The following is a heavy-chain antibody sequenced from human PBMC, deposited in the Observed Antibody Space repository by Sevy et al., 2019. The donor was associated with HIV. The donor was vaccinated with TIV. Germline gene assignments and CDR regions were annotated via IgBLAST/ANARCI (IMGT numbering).Heavy chain of an antibody. CDR1: GYTLTEFS. D-gene: IGHD3-22*01. CDR3: ATTKDYYESSGVPFDY. CDR2: YDPEDGER. J-gene: IGHJ4*02. Sequence: ASVKVSCKVSGYTLTEFSMHWVRQAPGKGLEWMGSYDPEDGERMYAQKFQGRVTMTEDTSTDTAYMELSSLRSEDTAVYYCATTKDYYESSGVPFDYWGQGTLVTVSS. V-gene: IGHV1-24*01.